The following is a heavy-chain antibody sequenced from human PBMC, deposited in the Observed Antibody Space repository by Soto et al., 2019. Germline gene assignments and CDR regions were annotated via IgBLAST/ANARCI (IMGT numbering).Heavy chain of an antibody. Sequence: QVQLVESGGGVVQPGRSLRLSCAASGFTFSSYGMHWVRQAPGKGLEWVAVIWYDGSNKYYADSVKGRFTISRDNSKNTLYLQMNRLRAEDTAVYYCASGVVAATPPEFWYWGQGTLVTVSS. CDR3: ASGVVAATPPEFWY. J-gene: IGHJ4*02. D-gene: IGHD2-15*01. CDR2: IWYDGSNK. V-gene: IGHV3-33*01. CDR1: GFTFSSYG.